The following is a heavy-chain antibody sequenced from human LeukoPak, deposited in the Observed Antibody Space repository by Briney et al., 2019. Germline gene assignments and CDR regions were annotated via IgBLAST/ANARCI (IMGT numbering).Heavy chain of an antibody. J-gene: IGHJ4*02. V-gene: IGHV1-69*05. CDR2: IIPIFGTA. CDR1: GGTFSSYA. CDR3: ARGGVDDCSSTSCYVPFDY. D-gene: IGHD2-2*01. Sequence: SVKVSCKASGGTFSSYAISWVRQAPGQGLEWTGGIIPIFGTANYAQKFQGRVTITTDESTSTAYMELSSLRSEDTAVYYCARGGVDDCSSTSCYVPFDYWGQGTLVTVSS.